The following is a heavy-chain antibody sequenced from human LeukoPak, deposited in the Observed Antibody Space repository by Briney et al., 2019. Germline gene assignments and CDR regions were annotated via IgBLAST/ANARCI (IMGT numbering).Heavy chain of an antibody. CDR2: IIPIFGTA. J-gene: IGHJ5*02. D-gene: IGHD4-17*01. Sequence: ASVKVSCKASGGTFSSYAISWVRQAPGQGLEWMGGIIPIFGTANYAQKFQGRVTVTADESTSTAYMELSSLRSEDTAVYYCATLDYGDYNWFNPWGQGTLVTVSS. CDR3: ATLDYGDYNWFNP. V-gene: IGHV1-69*01. CDR1: GGTFSSYA.